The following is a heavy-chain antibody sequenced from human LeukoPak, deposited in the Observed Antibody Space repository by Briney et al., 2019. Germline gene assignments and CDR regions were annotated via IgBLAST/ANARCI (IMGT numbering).Heavy chain of an antibody. D-gene: IGHD3-3*01. Sequence: SETLSLTCAVYGGSFSGYYWSWIRQPPGKGLEWIGEINHSGSTNYNPSLKSRVTISVDTSKNQFSLKLSSVTAADTAVYYCAGARGGGYYADFDYWGQGTLVTVSS. CDR2: INHSGST. J-gene: IGHJ4*02. V-gene: IGHV4-34*01. CDR1: GGSFSGYY. CDR3: AGARGGGYYADFDY.